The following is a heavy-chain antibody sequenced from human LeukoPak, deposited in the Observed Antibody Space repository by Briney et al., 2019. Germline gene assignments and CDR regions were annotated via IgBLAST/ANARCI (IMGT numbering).Heavy chain of an antibody. J-gene: IGHJ4*02. CDR1: GFTFSNSW. D-gene: IGHD2-21*02. Sequence: GGSLRLSCAASGFTFSNSWMTWVRQAPGKGLEWVANIREDGGENYYVDSVKGRFTISRDNAKNSLYLRMNSLRAEDTAVYYCARINTAIFSSSDYWGQGTLVTVSS. CDR3: ARINTAIFSSSDY. CDR2: IREDGGEN. V-gene: IGHV3-7*05.